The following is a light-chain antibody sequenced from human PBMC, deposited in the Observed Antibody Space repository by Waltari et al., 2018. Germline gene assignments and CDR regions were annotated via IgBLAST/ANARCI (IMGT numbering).Light chain of an antibody. V-gene: IGLV2-23*02. Sequence: QPALTQPASVSGSPGQSITISCTGTSSDVGNNNHVCWYQKHPDKVPKPIIYEVSKRPPRVSDRFSGSKSGNTASLTISGLQAEDEADYYCLSYAATVSFGFGGGTKLTVL. CDR2: EVS. J-gene: IGLJ2*01. CDR1: SSDVGNNNH. CDR3: LSYAATVSFG.